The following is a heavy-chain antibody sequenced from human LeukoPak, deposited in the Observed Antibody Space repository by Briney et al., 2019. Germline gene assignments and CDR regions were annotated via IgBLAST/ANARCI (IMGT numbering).Heavy chain of an antibody. CDR2: VFFDGTIQ. CDR3: AKAPVTSCRGAFCYPFDS. CDR1: GFTFSNYA. V-gene: IGHV3-30*04. Sequence: GGSLRLSCAASGFTFSNYAMHWVRQAPGKGLEWVAVVFFDGTIQYYADSVRGRFTISRDNSRNTVYLQMNSLRAEDAAIYYCAKAPVTSCRGAFCYPFDSWGQGTRVTVSS. D-gene: IGHD2-15*01. J-gene: IGHJ4*02.